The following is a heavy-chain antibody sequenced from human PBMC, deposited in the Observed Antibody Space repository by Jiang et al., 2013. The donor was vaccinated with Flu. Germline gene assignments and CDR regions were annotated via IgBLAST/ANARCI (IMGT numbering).Heavy chain of an antibody. CDR3: ARPTGTTVVTPAHFDY. CDR1: GGSISSSSYY. D-gene: IGHD4-23*01. Sequence: GSGLVKPSETLSLTCTVSGGSISSSSYYWGWIRQPPGKGLEWIGSIYYSGSTYYNPSLKSRVTISVDTSKNQFSLKLSSVTAADTAVYYCARPTGTTVVTPAHFDYVGPGNPGHRLL. J-gene: IGHJ4*02. CDR2: IYYSGST. V-gene: IGHV4-39*01.